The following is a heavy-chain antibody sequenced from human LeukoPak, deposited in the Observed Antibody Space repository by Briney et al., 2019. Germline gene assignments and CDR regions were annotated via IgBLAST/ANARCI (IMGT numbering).Heavy chain of an antibody. J-gene: IGHJ6*04. V-gene: IGHV4-61*02. CDR1: GGSISSGSYY. D-gene: IGHD3-3*01. Sequence: SQTLSLTCTVSGGSISSGSYYWSWIRQPAGKGLEWIGRIYTSGSTNYNPSLKSRVTISVDTSKNQFSLKLSSVTAADTAVYYCARDTERITTFGVVIGPYGMDVWGKGTTVTVSS. CDR2: IYTSGST. CDR3: ARDTERITTFGVVIGPYGMDV.